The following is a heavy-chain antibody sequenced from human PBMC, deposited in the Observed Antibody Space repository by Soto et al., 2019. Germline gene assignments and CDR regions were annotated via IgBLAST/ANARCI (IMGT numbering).Heavy chain of an antibody. CDR1: WGSFSGYY. CDR2: FFYTGST. CDR3: AGGTDGKKVAY. J-gene: IGHJ4*02. D-gene: IGHD5-12*01. Sequence: SETLPLTWTVYWGSFSGYYCTRIRQPPGKGLEWIGNFFYTGSTYYNPSLESRLTMSLDMSKNHFSLKLSSVTAADTAVYYCAGGTDGKKVAYWGQGTLVTVSS. V-gene: IGHV4-59*01.